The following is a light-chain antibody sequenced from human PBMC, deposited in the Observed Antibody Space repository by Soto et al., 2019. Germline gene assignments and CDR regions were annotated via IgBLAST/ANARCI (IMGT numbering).Light chain of an antibody. CDR2: DAS. Sequence: EIVLTQSPATLSLSPGERATLSCRASQSVSSYLAWYQQKPGQAPRLLIYDASNRATGIPARFSGSGSGTDFPLPISSLEPEDFAFFYCQQRSNWPTFGQGTKVEIK. CDR1: QSVSSY. J-gene: IGKJ1*01. CDR3: QQRSNWPT. V-gene: IGKV3-11*01.